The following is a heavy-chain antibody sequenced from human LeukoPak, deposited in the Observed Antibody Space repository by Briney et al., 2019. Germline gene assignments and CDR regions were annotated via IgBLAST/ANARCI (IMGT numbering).Heavy chain of an antibody. J-gene: IGHJ6*03. D-gene: IGHD5-12*01. CDR1: DGPINGYS. V-gene: IGHV4-4*07. CDR2: IHATGST. CDR3: ARIQCGFYSYMDI. Sequence: PSETLSLTCTVSDGPINGYSWTWIRQSAGKGLEWVARIHATGSTNYNPSLRSRVSMSIDTPNKQFSLNLTSVTAADTAIYYCARIQCGFYSYMDIWGMGTRVTVSS.